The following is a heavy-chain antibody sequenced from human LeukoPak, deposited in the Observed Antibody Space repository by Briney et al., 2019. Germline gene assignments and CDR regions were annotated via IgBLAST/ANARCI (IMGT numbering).Heavy chain of an antibody. J-gene: IGHJ6*04. CDR3: ARGGWFGESTMDV. Sequence: SETLSLTCTVSGGSISSGSYYWSWIRQPAGKGLEWIGRIYTSGSTNYNPSLKSRDTISVDTSKNQFSLKLSSVTAADTAVYYCARGGWFGESTMDVWGKGTTVTVSS. D-gene: IGHD3-10*01. CDR2: IYTSGST. V-gene: IGHV4-61*02. CDR1: GGSISSGSYY.